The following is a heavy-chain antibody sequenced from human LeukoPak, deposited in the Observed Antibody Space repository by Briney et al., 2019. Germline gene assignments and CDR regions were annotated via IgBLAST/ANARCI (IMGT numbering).Heavy chain of an antibody. CDR2: IKSKTDGGTT. J-gene: IGHJ4*02. Sequence: GGSLRLSCAASGFTFSNAWMCWVRQAPGKGLEWVGRIKSKTDGGTTDYAAPVKGRFTISRDDSKNTLYLQMNSLKTEDTAVYYCTTEAQWLVRRGGDYWGQGTLVTVSS. V-gene: IGHV3-15*01. D-gene: IGHD6-19*01. CDR3: TTEAQWLVRRGGDY. CDR1: GFTFSNAW.